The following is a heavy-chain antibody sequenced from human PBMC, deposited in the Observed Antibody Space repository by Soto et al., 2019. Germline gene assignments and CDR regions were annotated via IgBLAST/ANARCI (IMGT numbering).Heavy chain of an antibody. CDR2: IYYSGST. V-gene: IGHV4-39*01. J-gene: IGHJ4*02. D-gene: IGHD3-3*01. CDR1: GGSISSSSYY. Sequence: SXTLCLACTVSGGSISSSSYYWGLIRQPPGKGLEWIGSIYYSGSTYYHPSLKSRVTISVDTSKNQFSLKLSSVTAEDTAVYYCARRGYDFWSGYYFDYWGQGTLVTVSS. CDR3: ARRGYDFWSGYYFDY.